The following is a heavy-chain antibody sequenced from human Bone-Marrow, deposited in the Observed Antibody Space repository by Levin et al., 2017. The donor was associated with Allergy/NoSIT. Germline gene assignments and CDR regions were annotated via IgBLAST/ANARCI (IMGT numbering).Heavy chain of an antibody. Sequence: SETLSLTCTVSGGSISTYYWTWIRQPPGKGLEWIGHIYYSGNTHYNPSLKSRVTMSLATSKNQFSLNLTSVTAADTAGYCCARGTCTMTAYITDVWGQGTTVSVSS. J-gene: IGHJ6*02. CDR2: IYYSGNT. V-gene: IGHV4-59*01. CDR1: GGSISTYY. D-gene: IGHD4-17*01. CDR3: ARGTCTMTAYITDV.